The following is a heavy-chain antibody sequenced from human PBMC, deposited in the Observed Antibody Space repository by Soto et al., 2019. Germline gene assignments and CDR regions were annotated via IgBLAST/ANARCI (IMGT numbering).Heavy chain of an antibody. CDR1: GYTFTSYA. J-gene: IGHJ1*01. D-gene: IGHD6-13*01. CDR2: INAGNGNT. V-gene: IGHV1-3*01. CDR3: VSIAAAGPAPIQQ. Sequence: ASVKVSCKASGYTFTSYAMHWVRQAPGQRLEWMGWINAGNGNTKYSQKFQGRVTITRDTSASTAYMELSSLRSEDTAVYYCVSIAAAGPAPIQQWGQGTLVTVSS.